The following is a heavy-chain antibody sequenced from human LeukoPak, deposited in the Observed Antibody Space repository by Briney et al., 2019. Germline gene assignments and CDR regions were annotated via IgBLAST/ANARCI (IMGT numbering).Heavy chain of an antibody. CDR1: GGTFSSYG. CDR2: IIPILGIA. CDR3: ARIQGYSGYDHDY. D-gene: IGHD5-12*01. V-gene: IGHV1-69*04. J-gene: IGHJ4*02. Sequence: SVKVPFKASGGTFSSYGNGWVRQAPGQGREGMGRIIPILGIANYAQKFQGRVTITADKSTSTAYMELSSLRSEDTAVYYCARIQGYSGYDHDYWGQGTLVTVSS.